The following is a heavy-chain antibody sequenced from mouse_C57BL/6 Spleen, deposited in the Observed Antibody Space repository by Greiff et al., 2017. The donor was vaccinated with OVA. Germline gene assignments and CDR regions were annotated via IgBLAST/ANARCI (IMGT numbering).Heavy chain of an antibody. CDR3: AREYGRMNFDV. CDR1: GFTFSDYG. CDR2: ISSGSSTI. V-gene: IGHV5-17*01. J-gene: IGHJ1*03. Sequence: EVKLQESGGGLVKPGGSLKLSCAASGFTFSDYGMHWVRQAPETGLEWVAYISSGSSTIYYADTVKGRFTISRDNAKNTLFLEMTSLRSEDTSSYYCAREYGRMNFDVWGTVTTVTVSS. D-gene: IGHD1-1*01.